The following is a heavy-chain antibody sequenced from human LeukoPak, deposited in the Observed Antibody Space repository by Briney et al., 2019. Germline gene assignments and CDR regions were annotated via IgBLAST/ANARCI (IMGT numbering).Heavy chain of an antibody. V-gene: IGHV3-7*03. CDR3: AGGAGWLIDY. J-gene: IGHJ4*02. CDR2: IRQDGSEK. D-gene: IGHD3-16*01. Sequence: GGSLRLSCAASGFSFGRHWMNWVRQAPGKGLEWVANIRQDGSEKNYVDSVKGRFTISRDNAKNSLFLQMDSLRAEDTAVYYCAGGAGWLIDYWGRGTLVTVSS. CDR1: GFSFGRHW.